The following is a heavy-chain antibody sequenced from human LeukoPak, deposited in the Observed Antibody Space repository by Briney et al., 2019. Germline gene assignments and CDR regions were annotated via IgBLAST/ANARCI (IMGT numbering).Heavy chain of an antibody. Sequence: GGSLRLSCAASGFPFSTYSMNWVRQAPGKGLEWVSYISSSSNTKYYADSVKGRFTISRDNAKNSLYLQMNSLRAEDTAVYFCARGGSYSLAIGYWGQGTPVTVSS. CDR3: ARGGSYSLAIGY. V-gene: IGHV3-48*01. CDR2: ISSSSNTK. CDR1: GFPFSTYS. J-gene: IGHJ4*02. D-gene: IGHD1-26*01.